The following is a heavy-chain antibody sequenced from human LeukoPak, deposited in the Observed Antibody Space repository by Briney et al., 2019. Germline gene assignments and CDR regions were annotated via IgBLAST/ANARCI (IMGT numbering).Heavy chain of an antibody. V-gene: IGHV3-73*01. Sequence: TGGSLRLSCTASGFTFSGSPMHWVRQASGKGLEWVGRIRSKANNYATAYAASVKGRFTISRDDSKNTAYLQMNSLETEDTAVYYCTKYYYDSSDYTYYFDHWGQGTLVTVSS. CDR2: IRSKANNYAT. CDR1: GFTFSGSP. D-gene: IGHD3-22*01. CDR3: TKYYYDSSDYTYYFDH. J-gene: IGHJ4*02.